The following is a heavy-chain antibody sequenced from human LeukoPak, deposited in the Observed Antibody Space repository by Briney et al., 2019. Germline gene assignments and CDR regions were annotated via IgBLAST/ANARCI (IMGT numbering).Heavy chain of an antibody. CDR1: GFTFSSYG. V-gene: IGHV3-30*18. CDR2: ISYDGSNK. D-gene: IGHD2-2*02. Sequence: GMSLRLSCAASGFTFSSYGMHWVRQAPGKGLEWVAVISYDGSNKYYADSVKGRFTISRDNSKNTLYLQMNSLRAEDTAVYYCAKEAVVVPAAISYYYYGMDVWGQGTTVTVSS. J-gene: IGHJ6*02. CDR3: AKEAVVVPAAISYYYYGMDV.